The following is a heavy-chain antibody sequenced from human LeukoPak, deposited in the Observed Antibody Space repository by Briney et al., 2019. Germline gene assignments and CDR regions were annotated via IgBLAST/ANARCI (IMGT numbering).Heavy chain of an antibody. CDR1: GFTFSSYA. V-gene: IGHV3-23*01. CDR2: ISGSGGST. Sequence: GGSLRLSCAASGFTFSSYAMSWVRQAPGKGLEWVSAISGSGGSTYYADSVKGRFTISRDNSKNTLYLQMNSLRAEDTAEYYCAKADFWSGSFDYWGQGTLVTVSS. J-gene: IGHJ4*02. D-gene: IGHD3-3*01. CDR3: AKADFWSGSFDY.